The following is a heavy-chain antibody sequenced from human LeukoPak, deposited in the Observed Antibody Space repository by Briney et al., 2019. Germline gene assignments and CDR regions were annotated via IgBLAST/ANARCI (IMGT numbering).Heavy chain of an antibody. CDR2: ISYDGSNK. CDR3: ARDPVAAAGG. D-gene: IGHD6-13*01. CDR1: GFTFSSYG. J-gene: IGHJ4*02. V-gene: IGHV3-30*03. Sequence: GRSLRLSCAASGFTFSSYGMHWVRQAPGKGLEWVAVISYDGSNKYYADSVKGRFTISRDNSKNTLYLQMNSLRVEDTAVYYCARDPVAAAGGWGQGTLVTVSS.